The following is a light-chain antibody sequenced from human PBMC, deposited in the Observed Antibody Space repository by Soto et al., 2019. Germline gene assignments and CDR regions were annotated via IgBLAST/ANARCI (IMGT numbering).Light chain of an antibody. CDR3: QTYDNRLSGCVV. CDR2: GNI. Sequence: QSALTQPPSVSGAPGQRVTVSCTGSSSNIGAGYDVHWYQQLPGTAPRLLIYGNINRPSGVPDRFSGSKSGTSASLAITGLQAEDEADYYCQTYDNRLSGCVVFGGGTKLPS. CDR1: SSNIGAGYD. J-gene: IGLJ2*01. V-gene: IGLV1-40*01.